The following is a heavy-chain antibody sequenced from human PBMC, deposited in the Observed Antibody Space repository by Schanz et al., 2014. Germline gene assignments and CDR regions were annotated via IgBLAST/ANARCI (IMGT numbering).Heavy chain of an antibody. CDR1: GGTFSSYA. D-gene: IGHD6-13*01. CDR2: IIPILGIA. J-gene: IGHJ4*02. V-gene: IGHV1-69*04. Sequence: QLQLVQSGAEVKKPGASVKVSCKSSGGTFSSYAISWVRQAPGQGLEWMGRIIPILGIATYAQKFQGRLTITADKSTSTAYMELSSLRSEDTAVYYCARDGVDAAAGGNYWGQGTLVIVSS. CDR3: ARDGVDAAAGGNY.